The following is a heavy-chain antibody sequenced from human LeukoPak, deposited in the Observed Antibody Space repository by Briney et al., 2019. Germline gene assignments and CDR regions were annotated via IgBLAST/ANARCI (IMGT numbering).Heavy chain of an antibody. CDR3: AKIDRQYCSRSSCYALDY. CDR2: IYPGDSDT. J-gene: IGHJ4*02. V-gene: IGHV5-51*01. D-gene: IGHD2-2*01. CDR1: GYSFTSNW. Sequence: GESLKISCKGSGYSFTSNWIGWVRQMPGKGLEWMGIIYPGDSDTRYSPSFQGQVTISVDKSISTAYLHWSSLKASDTAIYYCAKIDRQYCSRSSCYALDYWGQGTQVTVSS.